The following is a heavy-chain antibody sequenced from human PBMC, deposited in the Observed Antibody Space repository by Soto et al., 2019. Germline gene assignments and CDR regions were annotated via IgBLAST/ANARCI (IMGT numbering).Heavy chain of an antibody. V-gene: IGHV3-48*02. J-gene: IGHJ4*02. CDR3: VRDYSDSRDYPY. CDR2: ISSDNSPM. Sequence: PGGSLRLSCAASGFTFSSYSMNWVRQAPGKGLKWVSYISSDNSPMYYADTEKGRFTISRDNAKNSLYLQKNSLRDEDTSMYYCVRDYSDSRDYPYWGLGTLVTVSS. D-gene: IGHD3-22*01. CDR1: GFTFSSYS.